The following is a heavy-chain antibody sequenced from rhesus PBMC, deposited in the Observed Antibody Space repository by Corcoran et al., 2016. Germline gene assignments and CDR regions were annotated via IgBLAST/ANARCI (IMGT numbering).Heavy chain of an antibody. D-gene: IGHD3-34*01. CDR3: ANGGPDKDRFDV. V-gene: IGHV4-147*01. J-gene: IGHJ5-1*01. CDR2: ISGGRGSS. Sequence: QLQQQESGPGLVRPSETLSLTCAVAGGSISHSWWRWIRQPPGQGIEWIGRISGGRGSSIYSPSLRSRATISTDTSRNHISLRLIFVTAADTALYYCANGGPDKDRFDVWGPGVLVTVSS. CDR1: GGSISHSW.